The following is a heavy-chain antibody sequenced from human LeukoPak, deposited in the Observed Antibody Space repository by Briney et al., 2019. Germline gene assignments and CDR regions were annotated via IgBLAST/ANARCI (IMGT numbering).Heavy chain of an antibody. V-gene: IGHV4-59*08. J-gene: IGHJ4*02. CDR1: GGSISTYY. CDR3: ARVRGYSYGYNFDY. Sequence: YPSETLSLTCTVSGGSISTYYWSWTRQPPGKGLEWIGYIYYSGSTNYNPSLKSRVTISIDTSKNQFSLKLSSVTAADTAVYYCARVRGYSYGYNFDYWGQGTLVTVSS. CDR2: IYYSGST. D-gene: IGHD5-18*01.